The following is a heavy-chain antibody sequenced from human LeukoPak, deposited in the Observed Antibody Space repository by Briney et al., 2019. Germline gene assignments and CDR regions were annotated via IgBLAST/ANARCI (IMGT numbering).Heavy chain of an antibody. Sequence: SETLSLTCAVYGGSFSGYYWTWIRQPPGKGLEWIGSIYYSGSTYYNPSLKSRVTISVDTSKNQFSLKLSSVTAADTAVYYCARERLLWFGEYYMDVWGQGTLVTVSS. CDR3: ARERLLWFGEYYMDV. V-gene: IGHV4-34*01. J-gene: IGHJ4*02. CDR1: GGSFSGYY. D-gene: IGHD3-10*01. CDR2: IYYSGST.